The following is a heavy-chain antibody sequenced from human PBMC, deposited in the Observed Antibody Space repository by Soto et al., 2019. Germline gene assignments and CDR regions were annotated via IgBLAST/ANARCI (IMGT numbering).Heavy chain of an antibody. J-gene: IGHJ4*02. V-gene: IGHV4-39*01. CDR1: DGSISSSSYY. D-gene: IGHD1-1*01. CDR3: ARRSGTAFDY. Sequence: QLQLQESGPGLVKPSETLSLTCTVSDGSISSSSYYWGWIRQPPGKGLEWIGNIYYTGRTYYNPSLTSRVTILVDTSKNQFSLKVSSVTAADTAVYYCARRSGTAFDYWGQGTLVTVSS. CDR2: IYYTGRT.